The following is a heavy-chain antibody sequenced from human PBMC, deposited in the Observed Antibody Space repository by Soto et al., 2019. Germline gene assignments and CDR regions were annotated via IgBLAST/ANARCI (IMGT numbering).Heavy chain of an antibody. J-gene: IGHJ4*02. CDR3: ARDGVGATTYFGYFDY. D-gene: IGHD1-26*01. CDR2: IRHDGSNT. V-gene: IGHV3-33*01. Sequence: QVQLVESGGGVVQPGRSLGLSCEASGFSFGGYGMHWLRQVPGKGLEWVAVIRHDGSNTYYADSVRGRFTISRDNSKNTVYLQMNSLRVEDTAVYYCARDGVGATTYFGYFDYWGQGTLITVSS. CDR1: GFSFGGYG.